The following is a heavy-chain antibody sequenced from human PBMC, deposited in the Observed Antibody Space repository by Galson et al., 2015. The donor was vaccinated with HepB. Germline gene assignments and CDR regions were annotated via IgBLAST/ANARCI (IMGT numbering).Heavy chain of an antibody. V-gene: IGHV3-48*01. D-gene: IGHD6-19*01. CDR2: ISSSIRTI. CDR3: ARDPPPGSSGWFSYYFDY. J-gene: IGHJ4*02. Sequence: SLRLSCAASGFTFSTYSMNWVRHAPGKGLEWFSYISSSIRTIYYGDSVKGRFPISRDNANNSLYLPMTSLRAEDTAVYYCARDPPPGSSGWFSYYFDYWGQGTLVTVSS. CDR1: GFTFSTYS.